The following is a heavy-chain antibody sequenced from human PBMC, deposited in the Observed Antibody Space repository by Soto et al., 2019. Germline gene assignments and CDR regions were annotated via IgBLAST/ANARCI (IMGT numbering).Heavy chain of an antibody. J-gene: IGHJ4*02. D-gene: IGHD5-12*01. CDR2: ISHLEST. CDR1: GTSISYGGFS. V-gene: IGHV4-30-2*06. CDR3: ARGGGYDSFDY. Sequence: SETLSLTCTVSGTSISYGGFSWSWIRQSPGKGLEWIGYISHLESTYFHPSFKSRLTMSIDRTRNQFSLKLSSVTAADMAVYYCARGGGYDSFDYWGQGVLVTVSS.